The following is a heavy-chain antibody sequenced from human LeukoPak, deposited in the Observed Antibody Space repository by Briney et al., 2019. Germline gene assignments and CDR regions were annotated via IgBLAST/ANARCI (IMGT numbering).Heavy chain of an antibody. V-gene: IGHV4-4*02. D-gene: IGHD3-22*01. CDR3: ARRYYYNSSGYWVT. CDR1: GGSISSDDW. Sequence: SETLSLTCAVSGGSISSDDWWSWLRQPPGKGLEWIGEIYHRGSTNYNPSLKSRVTISVDKSKNQFSLKLNSVTAADTAVYYCARRYYYNSSGYWVTWGQGTLVTVSS. CDR2: IYHRGST. J-gene: IGHJ5*02.